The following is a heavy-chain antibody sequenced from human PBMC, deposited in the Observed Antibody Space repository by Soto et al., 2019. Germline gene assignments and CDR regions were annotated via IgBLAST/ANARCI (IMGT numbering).Heavy chain of an antibody. Sequence: ASVKVSCKASGYTFTSYGISWVRQAPGQGLEWMGWISAYNGNTNYAQKLQGRVTMTTDTSTSTAYMELRSLRSDDTAVYYCARDLGYCSSTSCQYYFDYWGQGTLVTVSS. J-gene: IGHJ4*02. D-gene: IGHD2-2*01. CDR3: ARDLGYCSSTSCQYYFDY. CDR2: ISAYNGNT. CDR1: GYTFTSYG. V-gene: IGHV1-18*01.